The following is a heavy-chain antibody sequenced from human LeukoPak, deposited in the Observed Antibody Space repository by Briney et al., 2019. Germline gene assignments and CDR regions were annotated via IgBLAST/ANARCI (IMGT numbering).Heavy chain of an antibody. D-gene: IGHD4-17*01. V-gene: IGHV4-30-2*01. J-gene: IGHJ5*02. CDR1: GGSISSGGYY. CDR3: ARDHRVLAVTYNWFDP. CDR2: IYHSGST. Sequence: PSETLSLTCTVSGGSISSGGYYWSWIRQPPGKGLEWIGYIYHSGSTYYNPSLKSRVTISVDRSKNQFSLKLSSVTAADTAVYYCARDHRVLAVTYNWFDPWGQGTLVTVSS.